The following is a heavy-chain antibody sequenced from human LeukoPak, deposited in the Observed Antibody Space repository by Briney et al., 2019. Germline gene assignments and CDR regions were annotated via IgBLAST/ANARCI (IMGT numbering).Heavy chain of an antibody. D-gene: IGHD2-15*01. Sequence: GGSLRLSCAASGFTFSNYWMTWVRQAPGKGLEWVVNINQDGSDKYFVDSVKGRFTISRDNAKNSVYLQMNSLRAEDTAVYYCAKVWGVVAARVFHFDYWGQGTLVTVSS. V-gene: IGHV3-7*03. CDR2: INQDGSDK. CDR1: GFTFSNYW. CDR3: AKVWGVVAARVFHFDY. J-gene: IGHJ4*02.